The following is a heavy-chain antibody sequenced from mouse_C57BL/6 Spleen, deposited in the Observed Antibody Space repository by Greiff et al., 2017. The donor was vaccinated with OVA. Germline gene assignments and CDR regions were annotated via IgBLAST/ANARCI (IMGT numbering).Heavy chain of an antibody. CDR3: AKADGNYENWYFDV. J-gene: IGHJ1*03. V-gene: IGHV2-5*01. Sequence: VQLQQSGPGLVQPSQSLSITCTVSGFSLTSYGVHWVRQSPGKGLEWLGVIWRGGSTDYNAAFMSRLSITKDNSKSQVFFKMNSLQADDTAIYYCAKADGNYENWYFDVWGTGTTVTVSS. CDR1: GFSLTSYG. CDR2: IWRGGST. D-gene: IGHD2-1*01.